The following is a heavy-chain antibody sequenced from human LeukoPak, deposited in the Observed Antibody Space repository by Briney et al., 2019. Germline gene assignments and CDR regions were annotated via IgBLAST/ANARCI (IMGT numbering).Heavy chain of an antibody. CDR3: ARFDQVSETAGGY. D-gene: IGHD3-10*01. V-gene: IGHV3-30*02. CDR2: IRYDGSNK. CDR1: GFTFSSYG. J-gene: IGHJ4*02. Sequence: LSGGSLRLSCAASGFTFSSYGMHWVRQAPGKGLEWVAFIRYDGSNKYYADSVKGRFTISRDNSKNTLYLQMNSLRAEDTAVYYCARFDQVSETAGGYWGQGTLVTVSS.